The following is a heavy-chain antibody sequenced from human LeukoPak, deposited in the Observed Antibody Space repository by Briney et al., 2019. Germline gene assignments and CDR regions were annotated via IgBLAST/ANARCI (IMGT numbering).Heavy chain of an antibody. V-gene: IGHV3-48*03. CDR3: ARETDSTLFDY. D-gene: IGHD2-2*01. CDR1: GFTFNIYE. Sequence: GGSLRLSCAASGFTFNIYEMNWVRQAPGKGLEWVSYISSSGATIYYADSVKGRFTISRDNAKNSLYLQMNSLRAEDTAVYYCARETDSTLFDYWGQGTLVTVSS. CDR2: ISSSGATI. J-gene: IGHJ4*02.